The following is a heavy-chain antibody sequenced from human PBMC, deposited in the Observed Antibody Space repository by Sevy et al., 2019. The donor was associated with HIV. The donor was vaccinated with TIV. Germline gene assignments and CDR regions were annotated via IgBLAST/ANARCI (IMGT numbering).Heavy chain of an antibody. CDR3: ARDLIAAPFFY. V-gene: IGHV4-61*01. CDR2: IYYSGST. J-gene: IGHJ4*02. D-gene: IGHD6-13*01. CDR1: GGSVSSGSYY. Sequence: SETLSLTCTVSGGSVSSGSYYWSWIRQPPGKGLEWIGYIYYSGSTNYNPSLKSRVTISLDTSKNQFSLKLGSVTAADTAVYYCARDLIAAPFFYWGQGTLVTVSS.